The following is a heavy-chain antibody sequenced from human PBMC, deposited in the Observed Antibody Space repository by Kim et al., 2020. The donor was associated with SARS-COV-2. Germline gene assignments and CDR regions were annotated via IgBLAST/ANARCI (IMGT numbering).Heavy chain of an antibody. Sequence: ASVKVSCKASGYTFTSYYMHWVRQAPGQGLEWMGIINPSGGSTSYAQKFQGRVTMTRDTSTSTVYMELSSLGSEDTAVYYCARVRGMVRGVISRSYFDYWGQGTLVTVSS. D-gene: IGHD3-10*01. CDR2: INPSGGST. V-gene: IGHV1-46*01. CDR1: GYTFTSYY. CDR3: ARVRGMVRGVISRSYFDY. J-gene: IGHJ4*02.